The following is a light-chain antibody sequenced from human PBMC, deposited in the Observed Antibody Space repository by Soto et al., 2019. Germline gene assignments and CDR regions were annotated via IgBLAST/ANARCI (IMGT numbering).Light chain of an antibody. V-gene: IGKV1-9*01. CDR3: QQLNTYPIT. CDR2: GAS. CDR1: QGISSY. Sequence: IPLTQSPSSLSASVGDRVTITCRASQGISSYLAWYQQKPGKAPKLLIYGASTLEGGVPFRFSVSGSGTDFTLIISSVQPEDFATYYCQQLNTYPITFGQGTRLEMK. J-gene: IGKJ5*01.